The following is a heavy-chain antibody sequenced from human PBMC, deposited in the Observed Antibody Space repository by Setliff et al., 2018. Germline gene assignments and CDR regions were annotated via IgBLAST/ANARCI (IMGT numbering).Heavy chain of an antibody. Sequence: GGSLRLSCAASGFTFSSYAMHWVRQAPGKGLEWVAVISYDGSNKYYADSVKGRFTISIDNSKNTLYLQMNSLRAEDTAVYYCAIEGGASYGGQSYLDYWGQGTLVTVSS. CDR2: ISYDGSNK. CDR1: GFTFSSYA. V-gene: IGHV3-30-3*01. CDR3: AIEGGASYGGQSYLDY. D-gene: IGHD4-17*01. J-gene: IGHJ4*02.